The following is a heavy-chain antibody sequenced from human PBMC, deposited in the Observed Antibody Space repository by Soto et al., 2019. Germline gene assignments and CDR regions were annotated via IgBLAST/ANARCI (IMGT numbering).Heavy chain of an antibody. Sequence: GSSVKVSCKASGGTFSSYAISWVRQAPGQGLEWMGGIIPIFGTANYAQKFQGRVTITADESTSTAYMELSSLRSEDTAVYYCARTPYYYDSSDNGAFYIWGQGTMVIVSS. CDR2: IIPIFGTA. CDR1: GGTFSSYA. D-gene: IGHD3-22*01. J-gene: IGHJ3*02. V-gene: IGHV1-69*13. CDR3: ARTPYYYDSSDNGAFYI.